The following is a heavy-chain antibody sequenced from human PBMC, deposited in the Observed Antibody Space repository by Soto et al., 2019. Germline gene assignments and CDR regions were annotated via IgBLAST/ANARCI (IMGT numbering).Heavy chain of an antibody. J-gene: IGHJ4*02. V-gene: IGHV4-34*01. CDR3: ARRYSGYDLDY. CDR2: INHRGST. D-gene: IGHD5-12*01. Sequence: RQPPGKGLEWIGEINHRGSTNYNPSLKSRVTISVDTSKNQFSLKLSSVTAADTAVYYCARRYSGYDLDYWGQGTLVTVSS.